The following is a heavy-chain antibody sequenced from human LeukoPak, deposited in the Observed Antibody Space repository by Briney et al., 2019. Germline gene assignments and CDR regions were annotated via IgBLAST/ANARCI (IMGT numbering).Heavy chain of an antibody. D-gene: IGHD5-24*01. CDR3: ASSMAYNCLDY. CDR1: GFTFSSYA. CDR2: ISGTGGRT. V-gene: IGHV3-23*01. Sequence: GGSLRLSCAASGFTFSSYAMSWVRQAPGKGLEWVSVISGTGGRTYYADSVKGRFTISRDNAKNTLYLQMNSLRAEDTAVYYCASSMAYNCLDYWGQGTLVTVSS. J-gene: IGHJ4*02.